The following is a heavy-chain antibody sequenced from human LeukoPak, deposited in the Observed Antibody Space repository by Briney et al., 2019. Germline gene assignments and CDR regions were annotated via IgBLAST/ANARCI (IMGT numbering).Heavy chain of an antibody. Sequence: GGSLRLSCAASGFTFNSYAMSWVRQAPGKGLEWVSAISGGGGTTYYADSVKGRFTISRDNFKNTLYLQMNSLRAEDTAVYYCAKAIGYCSSISCSPFDYWGQGTLVTVSS. CDR3: AKAIGYCSSISCSPFDY. CDR1: GFTFNSYA. CDR2: ISGGGGTT. D-gene: IGHD2-2*01. V-gene: IGHV3-23*01. J-gene: IGHJ4*02.